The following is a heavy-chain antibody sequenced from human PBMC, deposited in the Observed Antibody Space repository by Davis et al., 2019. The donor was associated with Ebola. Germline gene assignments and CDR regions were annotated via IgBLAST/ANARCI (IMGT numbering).Heavy chain of an antibody. CDR3: VRNGFYSLEY. CDR1: GGPIIGTDW. J-gene: IGHJ4*02. Sequence: PSETLSLTCAVSGGPIIGTDWWSWVRQPPGKGLEWIGEIHHSGATNCNPSLKSRVSISVDKSNNQFSLMLTSVTAADTAVYYCVRNGFYSLEYWGQGTLVTVSS. D-gene: IGHD2-8*01. CDR2: IHHSGAT. V-gene: IGHV4-4*02.